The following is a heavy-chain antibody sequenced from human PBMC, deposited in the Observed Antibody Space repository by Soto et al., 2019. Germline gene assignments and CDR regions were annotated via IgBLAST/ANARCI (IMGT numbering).Heavy chain of an antibody. D-gene: IGHD7-27*01. V-gene: IGHV4-30-4*01. CDR1: GGSITSDYSC. Sequence: QVQLQESGPGLVKPSQTLSLTCTVSGGSITSDYSCWSWIRQPPGEGLEWIGHIFDSGTTYTNPSLRSQAAISLDTSKNHFSLTLGSVTAADTAVYYCARGPSGDKVHYWGQGALVTVSS. J-gene: IGHJ4*02. CDR2: IFDSGTT. CDR3: ARGPSGDKVHY.